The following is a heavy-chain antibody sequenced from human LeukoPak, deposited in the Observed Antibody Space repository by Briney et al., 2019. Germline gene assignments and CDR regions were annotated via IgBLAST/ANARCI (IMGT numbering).Heavy chain of an antibody. V-gene: IGHV3-23*01. CDR2: IRDSGDNT. J-gene: IGHJ4*02. CDR3: AKARFSTVTALFDY. D-gene: IGHD4-17*01. Sequence: GGSLRLSCAASGFTFSSYAMSWVRQAPGEGLECVAGIRDSGDNTYYADSVKGRFSISRDGSKNTVYLQMNSLSAEDTALYYCAKARFSTVTALFDYWGQGTLVTVSS. CDR1: GFTFSSYA.